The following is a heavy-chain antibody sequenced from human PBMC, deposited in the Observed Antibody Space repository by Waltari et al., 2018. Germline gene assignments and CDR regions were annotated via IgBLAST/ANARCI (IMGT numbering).Heavy chain of an antibody. D-gene: IGHD1-26*01. CDR3: AMSLTVLVRADH. V-gene: IGHV3-23*04. Sequence: EVRLVESGGGLVKPGGSLRLSCAASGFTFSSYAMNWVRQAPGNGLEGVAVLSASGSRTFYAASVKGRFTISRDNSNNTLYAQMTSLTPEDTATYYCAMSLTVLVRADHWGQGTPVAVSS. CDR1: GFTFSSYA. CDR2: LSASGSRT. J-gene: IGHJ4*02.